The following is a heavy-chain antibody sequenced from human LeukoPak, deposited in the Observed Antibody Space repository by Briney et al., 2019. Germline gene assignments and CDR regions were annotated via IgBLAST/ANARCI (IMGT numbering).Heavy chain of an antibody. CDR2: ISGSGGRT. V-gene: IGHV3-23*01. J-gene: IGHJ4*02. CDR3: AKPEYSSRLGYFDY. D-gene: IGHD6-6*01. Sequence: GGSLRLPCAASGFTFSSYAMSWVCKAPGKGLEWVSAISGSGGRTYYADSVKGRFTISRDNSKNTLYLQMSSLRAEDTTVYYCAKPEYSSRLGYFDYWGQGTLVTVSS. CDR1: GFTFSSYA.